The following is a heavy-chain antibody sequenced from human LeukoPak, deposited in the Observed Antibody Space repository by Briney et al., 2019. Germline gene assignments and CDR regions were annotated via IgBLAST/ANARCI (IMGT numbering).Heavy chain of an antibody. D-gene: IGHD3-22*01. V-gene: IGHV3-21*01. J-gene: IGHJ4*02. CDR2: FGTRSTSI. CDR1: GFTFSGYS. CDR3: AREVSEGFDF. Sequence: GGSLRLSCTASGFTFSGYSMNWIRQAPGKGLEWVSSFGTRSTSIYHAGSVKGRFAISRDNAKDSLYLQMNSLRAEDTALYYCAREVSEGFDFWGQGTLVTVSS.